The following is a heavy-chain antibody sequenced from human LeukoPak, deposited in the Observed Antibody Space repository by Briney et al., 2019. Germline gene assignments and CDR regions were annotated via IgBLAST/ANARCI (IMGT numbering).Heavy chain of an antibody. CDR1: GFTFTNYA. CDR2: ISGGGGST. D-gene: IGHD1-26*01. J-gene: IGHJ1*01. V-gene: IGHV3-23*01. Sequence: GGSLRLSCAASGFTFTNYAMSWVRQAPGKGLEWVSGISGGGGSTYYADSVKGRFTISRDNSKNTLYLQMNSLRAEDTAVYYCAQGVGATIRREIEYFQHWGQGTLVTVSS. CDR3: AQGVGATIRREIEYFQH.